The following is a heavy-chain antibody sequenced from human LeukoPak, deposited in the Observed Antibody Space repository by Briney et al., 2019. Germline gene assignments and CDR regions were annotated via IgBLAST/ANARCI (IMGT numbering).Heavy chain of an antibody. CDR1: GGSISSYY. CDR3: ARDRVVGATTEGGGFDY. J-gene: IGHJ4*02. Sequence: SETLSLTCTVSGGSISSYYWSWIRQPAGKGLEWIGRIYTSGSTNYNPSLKSRVTMSVDTSKNQFSLKLSSVTAADTAVYYCARDRVVGATTEGGGFDYWGQGTLVTSPQ. V-gene: IGHV4-4*07. CDR2: IYTSGST. D-gene: IGHD1-26*01.